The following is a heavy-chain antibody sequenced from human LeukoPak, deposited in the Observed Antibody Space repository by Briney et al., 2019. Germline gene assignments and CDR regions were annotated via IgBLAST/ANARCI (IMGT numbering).Heavy chain of an antibody. D-gene: IGHD3-22*01. CDR3: AKKGASYYYDSSGYN. CDR2: ISGSGGST. V-gene: IGHV3-23*01. Sequence: PGGSLRLSCAASGFTFSSYAMSWVRQAPGKGLEWVSAISGSGGSTYYADSVNGRFTISRDNSKNTLYLQMNSLRAEDTAVYYCAKKGASYYYDSSGYNWGQGTLVTVPS. CDR1: GFTFSSYA. J-gene: IGHJ4*02.